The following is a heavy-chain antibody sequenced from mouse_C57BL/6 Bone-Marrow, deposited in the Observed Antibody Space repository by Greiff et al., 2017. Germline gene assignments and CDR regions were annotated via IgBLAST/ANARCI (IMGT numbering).Heavy chain of an antibody. CDR2: INPSSGYT. D-gene: IGHD1-1*01. J-gene: IGHJ1*03. CDR1: GYTFTSYT. CDR3: ARYYGSSYWYFDV. V-gene: IGHV1-4*01. Sequence: VQLQQSGAELARPGASVTMSCKASGYTFTSYTMHWVKQRPGQGLEWLGYINPSSGYTKYNQKFKDKATLTADKYSSKAYMQLSSLTSEDSAVYYCARYYGSSYWYFDVWGTGTTVTVSS.